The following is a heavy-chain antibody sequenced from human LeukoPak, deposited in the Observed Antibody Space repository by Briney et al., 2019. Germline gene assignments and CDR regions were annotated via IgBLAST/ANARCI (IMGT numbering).Heavy chain of an antibody. D-gene: IGHD5-24*01. CDR1: GFTFSTYA. CDR2: ISYDGNDK. CDR3: ARSWLQFSYFDS. J-gene: IGHJ4*02. Sequence: QSWGSLRLSSAASGFTFSTYAMHWVRQAPGKGLEWVAIISYDGNDKYYTDSVKGRFTISRDNSKNTLFLQMNSLRAEDTAVYYCARSWLQFSYFDSWGQGTLVAVSS. V-gene: IGHV3-30*04.